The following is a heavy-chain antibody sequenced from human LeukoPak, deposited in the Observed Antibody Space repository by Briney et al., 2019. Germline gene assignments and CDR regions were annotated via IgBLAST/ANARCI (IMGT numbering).Heavy chain of an antibody. Sequence: ASVKVSCKASGYTFTSYGISWVRQAPGQGLEWMGWISAYNGNTNYAQKLQGRVTMTTDTSTSTAYMEPRSLRSDDTAVYYCARNYYYGSGSPRAFDIWGQGTMVTVSS. J-gene: IGHJ3*02. CDR1: GYTFTSYG. CDR3: ARNYYYGSGSPRAFDI. D-gene: IGHD3-10*01. V-gene: IGHV1-18*01. CDR2: ISAYNGNT.